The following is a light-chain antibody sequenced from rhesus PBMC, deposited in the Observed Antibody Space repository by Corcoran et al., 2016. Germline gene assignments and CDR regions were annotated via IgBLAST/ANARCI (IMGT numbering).Light chain of an antibody. CDR1: QGTTND. CDR2: EAF. V-gene: IGKV1-80*01. Sequence: DIQMTQSPSSLSASVGDRVTITCRASQGTTNDLAWYQQKAGETPKLLIYEAFSLQSGIPSRFSGGGSGIDFTLTISSLESEDFATYYCQHYYKTPYSFGQGTKVEIK. J-gene: IGKJ2*01. CDR3: QHYYKTPYS.